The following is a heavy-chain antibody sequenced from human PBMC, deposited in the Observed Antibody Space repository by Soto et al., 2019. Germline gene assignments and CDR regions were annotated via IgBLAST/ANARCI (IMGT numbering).Heavy chain of an antibody. Sequence: QVQLVQSGAEVKKPGASVKVSCKASGYTFTSYYMHWVRQAPGQGLEWMGIINPSGGSTNYAQKFQGRVTITADKSASTAYMELSSLRSEDTAVYYCARWVTTAFDYWGQGTLVTVSS. CDR2: INPSGGST. D-gene: IGHD4-17*01. V-gene: IGHV1-46*01. CDR1: GYTFTSYY. CDR3: ARWVTTAFDY. J-gene: IGHJ4*02.